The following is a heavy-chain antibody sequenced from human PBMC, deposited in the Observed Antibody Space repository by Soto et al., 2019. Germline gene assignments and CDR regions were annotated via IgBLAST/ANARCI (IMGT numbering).Heavy chain of an antibody. CDR3: ARDYMQAAVGRWFDP. CDR2: IYYSGST. J-gene: IGHJ5*02. D-gene: IGHD6-13*01. Sequence: QVQLQESGPGLVKPSQTLSLTCTVSGGSISSGGYYWSWIRQHPGKGLEWSGYIYYSGSTYYNPSLKSRVTISVDTSKNQFSLKLSSVTAADTAVYYCARDYMQAAVGRWFDPWGQGTLVTVSS. CDR1: GGSISSGGYY. V-gene: IGHV4-31*03.